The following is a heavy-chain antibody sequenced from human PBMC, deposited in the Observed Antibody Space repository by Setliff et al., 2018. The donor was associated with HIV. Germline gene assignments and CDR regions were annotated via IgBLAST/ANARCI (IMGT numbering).Heavy chain of an antibody. CDR1: GGSVNTNRYY. D-gene: IGHD3-3*01. CDR3: ARQEIFGLVRVVIS. J-gene: IGHJ5*02. CDR2: VYFRGST. V-gene: IGHV4-39*01. Sequence: PSETLSLTCSVSGGSVNTNRYYWVWIRQPPGKGLEWIGSVYFRGSTYYNPSLESRVAMSVDTSTNQFSLELISVTAADTSVYYCARQEIFGLVRVVISWGQGTLVTVSS.